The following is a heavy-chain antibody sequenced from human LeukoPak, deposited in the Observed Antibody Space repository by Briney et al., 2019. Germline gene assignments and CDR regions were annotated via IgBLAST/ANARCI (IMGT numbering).Heavy chain of an antibody. CDR2: ISAYKGNT. D-gene: IGHD2-2*01. Sequence: ASVKVSCKASGYNFEILGISWVRQAPGQGLEWMGWISAYKGNTNYAQKFQGRVTMTTDTSTSTAYMDLRSLTSDDTAVYYCARGPPRYCSSTSCYVPPNSFDPWGQGTLVTGSS. CDR3: ARGPPRYCSSTSCYVPPNSFDP. CDR1: GYNFEILG. J-gene: IGHJ5*02. V-gene: IGHV1-18*01.